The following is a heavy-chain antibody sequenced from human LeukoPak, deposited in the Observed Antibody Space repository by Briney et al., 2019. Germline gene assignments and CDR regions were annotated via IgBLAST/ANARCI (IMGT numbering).Heavy chain of an antibody. CDR2: ISGTTITI. CDR1: GFTFSTYG. Sequence: PGGSLRLSCAASGFTFSTYGMNWVRQAPGKGLEWLSSISGTTITIYYADSVKGRFTISRDNAKNSVYLQMNSLRAEDTAVYYCTRAVAADDFSPGYWGQGTLLTVSS. CDR3: TRAVAADDFSPGY. J-gene: IGHJ4*02. D-gene: IGHD3/OR15-3a*01. V-gene: IGHV3-48*04.